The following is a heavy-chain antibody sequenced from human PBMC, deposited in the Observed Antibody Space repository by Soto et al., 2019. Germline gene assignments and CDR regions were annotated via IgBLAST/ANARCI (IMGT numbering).Heavy chain of an antibody. CDR1: GFTFSSYW. CDR2: IKEDGSDK. J-gene: IGHJ4*02. Sequence: GGSLRLSCAASGFTFSSYWMSWVRQAPGKGLEWVANIKEDGSDKYYVDSVKGRFTISRDNAKNSLYLQMNSLRAEDTAVYYCARESLGGYCSSAGCYGSDYWGQGTLVTVSS. V-gene: IGHV3-7*01. D-gene: IGHD2-2*01. CDR3: ARESLGGYCSSAGCYGSDY.